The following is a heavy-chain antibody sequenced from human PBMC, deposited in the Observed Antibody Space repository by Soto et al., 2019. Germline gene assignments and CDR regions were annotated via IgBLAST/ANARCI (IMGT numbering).Heavy chain of an antibody. CDR1: GGYISSYY. CDR3: ARAYSGYAPMDV. J-gene: IGHJ6*02. V-gene: IGHV4-59*01. D-gene: IGHD5-12*01. Sequence: SETLSLTCTVSGGYISSYYWSWIRQPPGKGLEWIGYIYYSGSTNYNPPLKSRVTISVDTSKNQFSLKLSSVTAADTAVYYCARAYSGYAPMDVWGQGITVTVSS. CDR2: IYYSGST.